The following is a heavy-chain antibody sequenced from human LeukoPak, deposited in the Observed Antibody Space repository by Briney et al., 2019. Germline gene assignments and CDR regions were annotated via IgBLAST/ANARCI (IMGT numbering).Heavy chain of an antibody. Sequence: ASVKVSCKASGYTFISYGISWVRQAPGQGLEWMGWISAYNGNTNYAQKLQGRVTMTTDTSTSTAYMELRSLRSDDTAVYYCARDYDILTGYIAFDIWGQGTMVTVSS. CDR2: ISAYNGNT. CDR1: GYTFISYG. J-gene: IGHJ3*02. CDR3: ARDYDILTGYIAFDI. D-gene: IGHD3-9*01. V-gene: IGHV1-18*04.